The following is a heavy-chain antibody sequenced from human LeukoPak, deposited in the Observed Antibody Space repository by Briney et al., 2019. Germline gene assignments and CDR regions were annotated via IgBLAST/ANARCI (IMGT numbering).Heavy chain of an antibody. Sequence: SVKVSCKASGGTFSSYAISWVRQAPGQGLEWMGRIIPIFGTANYAQKFQGRVTITTDESTSTAYMELSSLRSEDTAVYYCARTESRDSSGYYSYYFDYWGQGTLXTVSS. CDR3: ARTESRDSSGYYSYYFDY. V-gene: IGHV1-69*05. J-gene: IGHJ4*02. D-gene: IGHD3-22*01. CDR2: IIPIFGTA. CDR1: GGTFSSYA.